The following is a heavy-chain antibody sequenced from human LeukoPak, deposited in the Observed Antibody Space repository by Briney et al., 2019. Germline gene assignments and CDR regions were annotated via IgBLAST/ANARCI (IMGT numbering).Heavy chain of an antibody. J-gene: IGHJ6*04. CDR3: AGSRTMRYDILTGHYGMDV. CDR2: IYYSGST. V-gene: IGHV4-59*01. D-gene: IGHD3-9*01. CDR1: GGSISSYY. Sequence: PSETLSLTCTVSGGSISSYYWSWIRQPPGKGLEWIGYIYYSGSTNYNPSLKSRVTISVDTSKNQFSLKLSSVTAADTAVYYCAGSRTMRYDILTGHYGMDVWGKGTTVTVSS.